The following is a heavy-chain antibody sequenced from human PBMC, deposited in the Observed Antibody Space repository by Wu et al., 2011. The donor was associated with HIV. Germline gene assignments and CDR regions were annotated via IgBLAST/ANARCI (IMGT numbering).Heavy chain of an antibody. CDR2: INPNSGGT. Sequence: QVQLVQSGAEVKKPGASVKVSCKASGYTFTGYYMHWVRQAPGQGVEWMGWINPNSGGTNYAQKFQGRVTMTRDTSISTAYMELSRLRSDDTAVYYCARAPREPDFDWLLRSLDYWGQGTLVTVSS. J-gene: IGHJ4*02. V-gene: IGHV1-2*02. CDR1: GYTFTGYY. D-gene: IGHD3-9*01. CDR3: ARAPREPDFDWLLRSLDY.